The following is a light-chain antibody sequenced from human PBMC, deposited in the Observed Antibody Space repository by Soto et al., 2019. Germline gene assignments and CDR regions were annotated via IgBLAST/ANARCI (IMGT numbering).Light chain of an antibody. CDR2: AAS. Sequence: AIQMTQSPSSLSASVGDRVTITCRASQGIRNDLGWHQQKPGEAPKLLIYAASYLQSGVPSRFSGSGSGTDFTLTISSLQPEVFATYYCLQDYNYPLPFGGGPKVDIK. CDR1: QGIRND. J-gene: IGKJ4*01. CDR3: LQDYNYPLP. V-gene: IGKV1-6*01.